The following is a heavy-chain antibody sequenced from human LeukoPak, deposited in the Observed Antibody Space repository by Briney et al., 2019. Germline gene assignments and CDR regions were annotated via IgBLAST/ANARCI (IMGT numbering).Heavy chain of an antibody. V-gene: IGHV1-18*01. CDR2: VSTYNGNT. CDR3: ARDRATLRGNNYDLLTGYYTGWDY. J-gene: IGHJ4*02. D-gene: IGHD3-9*01. CDR1: GYTFSSYG. Sequence: ASVKVSFKTSGYTFSSYGISWVSQAPGQGLEWMGWVSTYNGNTNYAQKLQGRVTMTTDKSTSTAYMELRSLRSDDTAVYYCARDRATLRGNNYDLLTGYYTGWDYWAQGTLVSVSS.